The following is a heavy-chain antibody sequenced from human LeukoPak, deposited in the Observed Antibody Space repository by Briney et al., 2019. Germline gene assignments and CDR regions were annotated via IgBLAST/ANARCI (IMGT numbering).Heavy chain of an antibody. CDR2: ISSSASFI. CDR3: ARAPTAFESSGSYFAR. Sequence: GGSLRLSCAASGFTFSSYNMVWVRQAPGKGLEWVSSISSSASFISYADSVKGRFTVSRDNAQNSLYLQMTSLRAEDTAVYYCARAPTAFESSGSYFARWGQGTLVIVSS. V-gene: IGHV3-21*06. CDR1: GFTFSSYN. J-gene: IGHJ4*02. D-gene: IGHD1-26*01.